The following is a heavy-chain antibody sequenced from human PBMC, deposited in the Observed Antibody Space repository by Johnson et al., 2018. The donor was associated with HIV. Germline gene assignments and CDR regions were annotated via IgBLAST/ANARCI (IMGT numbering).Heavy chain of an antibody. Sequence: DVQLVESGGGLVQPGRSLRLSCAASGFTFDDYAMHWVRQAPGKGLEWVSGISWNSGSIGYADSVQGRFTISRDNSKNTLYLQMNSLRAEDTAVYYCAKGEVGATEVDAFDIWGQGTMVTVSS. CDR3: AKGEVGATEVDAFDI. J-gene: IGHJ3*02. D-gene: IGHD1-26*01. V-gene: IGHV3-9*01. CDR1: GFTFDDYA. CDR2: ISWNSGSI.